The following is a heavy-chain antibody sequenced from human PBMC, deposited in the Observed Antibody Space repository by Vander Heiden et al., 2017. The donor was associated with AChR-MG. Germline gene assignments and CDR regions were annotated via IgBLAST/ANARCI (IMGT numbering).Heavy chain of an antibody. CDR2: IYYSGGT. D-gene: IGHD6-19*01. J-gene: IGHJ4*02. CDR3: ARAKKEWLGLGEVYYFDY. Sequence: QVQLQESGPGLVKPSETLSLTCTVSGVSISTYYWSWIRQSPGKAFEWIAYIYYSGGTKYNPSLESRVTISLDTSKNQFSLTLNSVTAADTAVYFCARAKKEWLGLGEVYYFDYWGLGTLVTVSS. CDR1: GVSISTYY. V-gene: IGHV4-59*08.